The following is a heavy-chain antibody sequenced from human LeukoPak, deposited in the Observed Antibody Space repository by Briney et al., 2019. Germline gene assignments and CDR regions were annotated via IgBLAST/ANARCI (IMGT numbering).Heavy chain of an antibody. V-gene: IGHV3-64D*06. Sequence: GGSLRLSCSASGFTFSRYAMHWVRQAPGKGLEYVSAISSNGGSTYYADSVKGRFTISRENSKNTLYLQMSSLRAEDAAVYYCVKDGSGSYYTYYFDYWGQGTLVSVCS. CDR3: VKDGSGSYYTYYFDY. D-gene: IGHD3-10*01. CDR2: ISSNGGST. CDR1: GFTFSRYA. J-gene: IGHJ4*02.